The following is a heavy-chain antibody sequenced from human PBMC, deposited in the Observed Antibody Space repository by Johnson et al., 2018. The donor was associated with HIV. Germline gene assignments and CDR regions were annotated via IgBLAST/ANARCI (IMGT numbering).Heavy chain of an antibody. V-gene: IGHV3-33*01. D-gene: IGHD3-10*01. Sequence: QVQLVESGGGLVQPGGSLRLSCAASGFTFSSYGMHWVRQAPGKGLEWVAVIWYDGNNKYYADSVKGRFTISRDNSKNTVYLQMNTLRPEDTAVYYCARDRFGSGRPNAFDMWGQGTMVTVSS. CDR1: GFTFSSYG. CDR2: IWYDGNNK. J-gene: IGHJ3*02. CDR3: ARDRFGSGRPNAFDM.